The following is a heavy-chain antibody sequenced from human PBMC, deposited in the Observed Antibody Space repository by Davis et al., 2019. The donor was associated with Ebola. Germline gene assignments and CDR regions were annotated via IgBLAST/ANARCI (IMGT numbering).Heavy chain of an antibody. CDR2: ITHSGST. Sequence: SETLSLTCAVYGGSFSGYYWSWIRQPPGKGLEWIGEITHSGSTNYNPSLKSRVTISVDTSKNQFSLKLSSVTAADTAVYYCARFEELRYFDWLLYPDAFDIWGQGTMVTVSS. V-gene: IGHV4-34*01. J-gene: IGHJ3*02. D-gene: IGHD3-9*01. CDR3: ARFEELRYFDWLLYPDAFDI. CDR1: GGSFSGYY.